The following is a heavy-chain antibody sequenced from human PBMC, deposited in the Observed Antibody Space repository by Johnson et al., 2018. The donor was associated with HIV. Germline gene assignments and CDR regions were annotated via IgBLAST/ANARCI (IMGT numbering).Heavy chain of an antibody. J-gene: IGHJ3*02. D-gene: IGHD2-2*01. CDR3: ARGGVVHDAFDI. CDR1: GFIFSSYH. V-gene: IGHV3-30*04. CDR2: ISNDGNNK. Sequence: QVQLVESGGGVVQPGMSLRLSCAASGFIFSSYHMHWVRQAPGKGLEWVALISNDGNNKYYADSVRGRFTISRDKSRNTLYLQMNSLRAEDTAVHYCARGGVVHDAFDIWGQGTVVTVSS.